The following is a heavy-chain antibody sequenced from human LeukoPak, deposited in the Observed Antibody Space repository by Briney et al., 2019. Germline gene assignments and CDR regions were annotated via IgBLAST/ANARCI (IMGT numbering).Heavy chain of an antibody. CDR3: ARDGCGGDCYPSFLDV. D-gene: IGHD2-21*02. V-gene: IGHV4-4*07. CDR2: IYTSGST. Sequence: PSETLSLTCTVSGGSISSYYWSWFRQPAGKGLEWIGRIYTSGSTNYNPSLKSRVTMSVDTSKNQFSLKLSSVTAADTAVYYCARDGCGGDCYPSFLDVWGKGTTVTVSS. CDR1: GGSISSYY. J-gene: IGHJ6*04.